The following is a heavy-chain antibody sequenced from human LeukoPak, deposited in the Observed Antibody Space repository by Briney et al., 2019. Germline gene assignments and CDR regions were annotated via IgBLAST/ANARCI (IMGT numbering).Heavy chain of an antibody. V-gene: IGHV3-23*01. CDR2: ISGSGGST. J-gene: IGHJ4*02. CDR1: GFTFSSYA. CDR3: AKDSYYGSGSSDY. Sequence: GGSLRPSCAASGFTFSSYAMSWVRQAPGKGLEWVSAISGSGGSTYYADSVKGRFTISRDNSKNTLYLQMNSLRAEDTAVYYCAKDSYYGSGSSDYWGQGTLVTVSS. D-gene: IGHD3-10*01.